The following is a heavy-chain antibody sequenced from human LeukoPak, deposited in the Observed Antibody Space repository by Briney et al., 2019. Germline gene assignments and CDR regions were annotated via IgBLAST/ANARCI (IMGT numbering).Heavy chain of an antibody. CDR2: IYYSGST. Sequence: SETLSLTCTVSGGSISSSSYYWGWIRQPPGKGLEWIGSIYYSGSTYYNPSLKSRVTISVDTSKNQFSLNLTSVTAADTAVYYCARRGGRITATYYFDYWGQGTLVTVSS. D-gene: IGHD6-25*01. CDR1: GGSISSSSYY. CDR3: ARRGGRITATYYFDY. V-gene: IGHV4-39*01. J-gene: IGHJ4*02.